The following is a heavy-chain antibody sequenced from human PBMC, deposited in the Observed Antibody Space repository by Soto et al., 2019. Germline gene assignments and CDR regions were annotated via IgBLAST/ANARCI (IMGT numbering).Heavy chain of an antibody. V-gene: IGHV1-69*01. CDR1: GGLFSSYP. CDR3: ARGGSGYTWFNEF. Sequence: QEQLVQSGAEVKKPGSSVKVSCKASGGLFSSYPISWVRQVPGQGLEWMGGIISVFQTAYYTQRCQGRVTISADESTNTAYVELSSLRSEDTAIYYCARGGSGYTWFNEFWGQGALVTVSS. CDR2: IISVFQTA. J-gene: IGHJ4*02. D-gene: IGHD3-22*01.